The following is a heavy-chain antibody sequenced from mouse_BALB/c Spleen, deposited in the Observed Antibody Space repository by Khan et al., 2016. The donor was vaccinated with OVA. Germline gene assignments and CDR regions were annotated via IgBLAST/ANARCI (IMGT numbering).Heavy chain of an antibody. CDR1: GYTFTNYG. V-gene: IGHV9-3-1*01. CDR2: INTYTGEP. Sequence: QIQLVQSGPELKKPGETVKISCKASGYTFTNYGMNWVKQSPGKALKWMGWINTYTGEPTYADDFKGRFAFSLETSASSAYLQINNLKNEDTATYFGARHPYYSYTLDYWGQGTSVTVSS. D-gene: IGHD2-10*01. CDR3: ARHPYYSYTLDY. J-gene: IGHJ4*01.